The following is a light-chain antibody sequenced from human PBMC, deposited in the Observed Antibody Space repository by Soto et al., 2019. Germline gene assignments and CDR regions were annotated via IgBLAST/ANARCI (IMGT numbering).Light chain of an antibody. CDR1: QSISSN. CDR3: QQYNNSPHT. CDR2: GAS. V-gene: IGKV3-15*01. Sequence: EIVMTQSPATLSVSPGERATLSCRASQSISSNLAWYQQKPGQAPRLLIYGASTRATGIPDRFSGSGSGTEFTLTISSLQSEDFAVYYCQQYNNSPHTFGGGTKVDI. J-gene: IGKJ4*01.